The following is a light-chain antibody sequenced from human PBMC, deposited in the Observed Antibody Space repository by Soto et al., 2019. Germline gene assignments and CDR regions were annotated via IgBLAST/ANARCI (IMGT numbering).Light chain of an antibody. CDR3: GSWDSSLSAVV. V-gene: IGLV1-51*02. CDR1: GSNTGKNY. Sequence: QSALAQPPSVSVAPGQKVTISCSGSGSNTGKNYVSWYQQLPGTAPKLLIYEDSRRPSGIPDRFSGSKSGTSATLGITGHQTGDEADYYCGSWDSSLSAVVFGTGTKVTVL. J-gene: IGLJ1*01. CDR2: EDS.